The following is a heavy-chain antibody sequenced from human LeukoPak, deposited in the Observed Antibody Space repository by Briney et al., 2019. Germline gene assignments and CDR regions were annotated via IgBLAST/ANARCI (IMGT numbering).Heavy chain of an antibody. CDR1: GFTFSIYA. Sequence: QAGGSLRLSCAASGFTFSIYAMHWVRQAPGKGLEHVSGISYNGGQTYYGNSVKDRFTISRDNAKNTVYLQMASLRVDDMAVYYCVRDRGGSGWYYFDYWGQGTLVTVSS. J-gene: IGHJ4*02. V-gene: IGHV3-64*01. CDR2: ISYNGGQT. D-gene: IGHD6-19*01. CDR3: VRDRGGSGWYYFDY.